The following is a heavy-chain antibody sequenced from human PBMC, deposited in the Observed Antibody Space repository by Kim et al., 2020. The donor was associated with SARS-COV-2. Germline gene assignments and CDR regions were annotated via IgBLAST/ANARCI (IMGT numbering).Heavy chain of an antibody. D-gene: IGHD6-19*01. CDR2: INAGNGNT. CDR1: GYTFTSYA. J-gene: IGHJ6*02. Sequence: ASVKVSCKASGYTFTSYAMHWVRQAPGQRLEWMGWINAGNGNTKYSQKFQGRVTITRDTSASTAYMELSSLRSEDTAVYYCARGLGIKQWLVRGNIDYYYGLDVGGQGTTVTVSS. V-gene: IGHV1-3*01. CDR3: ARGLGIKQWLVRGNIDYYYGLDV.